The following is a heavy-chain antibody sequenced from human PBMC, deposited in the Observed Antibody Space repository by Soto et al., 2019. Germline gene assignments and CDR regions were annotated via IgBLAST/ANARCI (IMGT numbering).Heavy chain of an antibody. CDR2: IYWNDDK. CDR3: AHRRPIGELLYRYYYYGMDV. V-gene: IGHV2-5*01. J-gene: IGHJ6*02. CDR1: GFSLSTSGVG. Sequence: SGPTLVNPTQTLTLTCTFSGFSLSTSGVGVGWIRQPPGKALEWLALIYWNDDKRYSPSLKSRLTITKDTSKNQVVLTMTNMDPVDTATYYCAHRRPIGELLYRYYYYGMDVWGQGTTVTVSS. D-gene: IGHD3-10*01.